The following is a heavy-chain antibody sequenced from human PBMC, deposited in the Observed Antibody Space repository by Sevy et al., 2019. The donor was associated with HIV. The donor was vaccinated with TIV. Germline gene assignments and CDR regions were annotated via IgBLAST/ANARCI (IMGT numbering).Heavy chain of an antibody. J-gene: IGHJ4*02. Sequence: GGSLRLSCAASGLTLTTTGMSWVRQAPGKGLEWVAGVTSDGTTYYADSVRDRFTVSRDNSKNTLHLQLNSLRADDTAVFYCAGGDTTMITDLDYWGQGTLVTVSP. CDR3: AGGDTTMITDLDY. D-gene: IGHD3-16*01. CDR1: GLTLTTTG. CDR2: VTSDGTT. V-gene: IGHV3-23*01.